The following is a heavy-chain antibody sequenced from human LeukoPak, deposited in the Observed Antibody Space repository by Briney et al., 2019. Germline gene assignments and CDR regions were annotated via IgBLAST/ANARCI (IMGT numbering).Heavy chain of an antibody. Sequence: SETLSLTCTVSGGSISSYYWTWIRQPPGKGLEWIGYIFYSGSTNYNPSLKSRVTISVDTSKNQFSLRLSSVTAADTAVYYCARHLLVADYYNYAMDVWGQGTTVTVSS. V-gene: IGHV4-59*08. CDR2: IFYSGST. CDR1: GGSISSYY. J-gene: IGHJ6*02. D-gene: IGHD5-12*01. CDR3: ARHLLVADYYNYAMDV.